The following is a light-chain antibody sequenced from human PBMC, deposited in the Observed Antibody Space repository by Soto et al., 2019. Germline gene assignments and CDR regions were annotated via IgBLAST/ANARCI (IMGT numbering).Light chain of an antibody. CDR1: SSNIGSFD. J-gene: IGLJ3*02. Sequence: QSVLTQSPSASGTPGQRVTISCSGSSSNIGSFDVYWYQQHPGTAPKVLIYRNYQRPSGVPDRFSASKSGTSASLAISGLRSEDEADYYCAAWDDSLSGRVFGGGTKVTVL. CDR3: AAWDDSLSGRV. V-gene: IGLV1-47*01. CDR2: RNY.